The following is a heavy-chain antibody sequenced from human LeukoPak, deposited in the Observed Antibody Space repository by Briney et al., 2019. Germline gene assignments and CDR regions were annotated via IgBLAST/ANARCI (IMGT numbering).Heavy chain of an antibody. Sequence: GGSLRLSCAASGFTFDDYAMHWVRQAPGKGLEWVSGISWNSGSIGYADSVKGRFTISRDNAKNSLYLQMNSLRAEDTALYYCAKDGGSGSPTPSYFDYWGQGTLATVSS. J-gene: IGHJ4*02. V-gene: IGHV3-9*01. CDR3: AKDGGSGSPTPSYFDY. D-gene: IGHD3-10*01. CDR1: GFTFDDYA. CDR2: ISWNSGSI.